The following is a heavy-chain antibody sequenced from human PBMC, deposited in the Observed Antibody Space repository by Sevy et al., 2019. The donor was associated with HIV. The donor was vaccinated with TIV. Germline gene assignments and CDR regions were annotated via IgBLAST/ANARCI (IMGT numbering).Heavy chain of an antibody. CDR3: ARDTRGYSFGLLEY. J-gene: IGHJ1*01. CDR1: GFNLRSHA. V-gene: IGHV3-30*04. CDR2: ISNDGSNA. D-gene: IGHD5-12*01. Sequence: GGSLRLSCAVSGFNLRSHAMHWVRQAPGKGLEWVAVISNDGSNAVYADSVKGRFTISRDNSKNTLYLQLNRLRGEDTAVYYCARDTRGYSFGLLEYWGKGTLVSVSS.